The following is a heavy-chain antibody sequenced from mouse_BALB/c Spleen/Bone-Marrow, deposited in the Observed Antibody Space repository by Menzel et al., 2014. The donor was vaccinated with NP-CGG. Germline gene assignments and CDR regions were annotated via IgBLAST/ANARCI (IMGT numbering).Heavy chain of an antibody. CDR1: GFSLTSYG. CDR2: IWAGGST. V-gene: IGHV2-9*02. J-gene: IGHJ4*01. Sequence: QVQLQQPGPGLVAPSQSLSITCTVSGFSLTSYGVNWVRQPPGKGLEWLGVIWAGGSTNYNLALMSRLSISKDSSKSQVFLKMNSLQTDDTAMYYCARDPRTGTGAMDYWGQGTSVTVSS. CDR3: ARDPRTGTGAMDY. D-gene: IGHD4-1*01.